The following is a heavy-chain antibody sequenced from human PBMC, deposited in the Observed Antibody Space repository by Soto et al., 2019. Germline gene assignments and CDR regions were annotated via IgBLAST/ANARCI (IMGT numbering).Heavy chain of an antibody. J-gene: IGHJ6*02. CDR1: GYTFNNYG. D-gene: IGHD6-13*01. Sequence: ASVKVSCKASGYTFNNYGINWVRQAPGQGLEWMGWISAHNGNTNNAQKFQGRVTMTTDTSTRTAYMELRSLRSDDTAVYYCAREGQQLIPSGGMDFRRQGTTVTFSS. CDR2: ISAHNGNT. CDR3: AREGQQLIPSGGMDF. V-gene: IGHV1-18*01.